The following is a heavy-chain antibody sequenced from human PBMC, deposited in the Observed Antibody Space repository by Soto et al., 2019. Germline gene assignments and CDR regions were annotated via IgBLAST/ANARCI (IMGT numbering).Heavy chain of an antibody. Sequence: QVQLVESGGGVVQPERSLRLSCAASGITFPNYAMNWVRQAPGKGLEWVAIIWYDGSNKYYADSVKGRFTISRDNSKNTLYLQMNSLRVEDTAVYYCARGSYGLDFWGQGTTVTVSS. CDR2: IWYDGSNK. V-gene: IGHV3-33*01. CDR1: GITFPNYA. J-gene: IGHJ6*02. CDR3: ARGSYGLDF. D-gene: IGHD3-10*01.